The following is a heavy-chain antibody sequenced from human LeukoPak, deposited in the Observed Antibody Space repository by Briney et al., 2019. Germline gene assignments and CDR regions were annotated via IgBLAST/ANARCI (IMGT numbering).Heavy chain of an antibody. CDR3: ARARYCSGGSCYLEYFQH. CDR2: INPNSGGT. D-gene: IGHD2-15*01. Sequence: ASVKVSCKASGYTFTSYGISWVRQAPGQGLAWMGWINPNSGGTNYAQKFQGRVTMTRDTSISTAYMELSRLRSDDTAVYYCARARYCSGGSCYLEYFQHWGQGTLVTVSS. CDR1: GYTFTSYG. J-gene: IGHJ1*01. V-gene: IGHV1-2*02.